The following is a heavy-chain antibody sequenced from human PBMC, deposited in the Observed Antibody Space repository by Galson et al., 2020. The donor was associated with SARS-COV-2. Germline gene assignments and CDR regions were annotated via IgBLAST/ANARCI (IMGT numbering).Heavy chain of an antibody. V-gene: IGHV4-4*02. Sequence: SETLSLTCAVSGGSISSSNWWSWVRQPPGKGLEWIGEIYHSGSTNYNPSLKSRVTISVDKSKNQFSLKLSSVTAADTAVYYCKYDYVWGSYRTFDYWGQGTLVTVSS. CDR1: GGSISSSNW. CDR3: KYDYVWGSYRTFDY. D-gene: IGHD3-16*02. J-gene: IGHJ4*02. CDR2: IYHSGST.